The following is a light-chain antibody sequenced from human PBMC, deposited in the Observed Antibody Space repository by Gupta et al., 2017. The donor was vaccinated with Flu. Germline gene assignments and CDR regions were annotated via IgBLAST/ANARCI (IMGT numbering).Light chain of an antibody. CDR3: SSDSALGTLG. V-gene: IGLV2-14*01. Sequence: QSVLTQPASVSGSPGQSITISCTGTTSDVGGWNYVSWYQHYPGRTPKLIIYEVTSRPSGVSNRFSGAKSVNTAYLTIAGRQPEDEADYYCSSDSALGTLGFGGGTK. CDR1: TSDVGGWNY. J-gene: IGLJ2*01. CDR2: EVT.